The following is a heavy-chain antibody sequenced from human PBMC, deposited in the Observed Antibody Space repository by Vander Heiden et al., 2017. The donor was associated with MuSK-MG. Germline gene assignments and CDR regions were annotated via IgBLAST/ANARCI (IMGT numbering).Heavy chain of an antibody. J-gene: IGHJ4*02. CDR3: AKDLWYSGSYCPDY. V-gene: IGHV3-23*01. CDR1: GFTFSSYA. CDR2: ISGSGGST. Sequence: EVQLLESGGGLVQPGGSLRLSCAASGFTFSSYAMSWVRQAPGKGLDGVSAISGSGGSTYYADAGKGRFTISRDNSKNTLYLQMNSLTAADTAVYYCAKDLWYSGSYCPDYLGRGTLVTVSS. D-gene: IGHD1-26*01.